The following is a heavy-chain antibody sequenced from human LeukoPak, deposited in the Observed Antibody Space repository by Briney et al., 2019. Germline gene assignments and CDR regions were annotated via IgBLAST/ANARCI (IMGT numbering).Heavy chain of an antibody. CDR3: AREGANPRLSGDCPDY. Sequence: GGSLRLSCAASGSTFSSYWMHWVRQAPGKGLVWVSRINSDGSSTGYADSVKGRFTISRDNAKNTLYLQMNSLRAEDTAVYYCAREGANPRLSGDCPDYWGQGTLVTVSS. D-gene: IGHD2-21*02. CDR1: GSTFSSYW. CDR2: INSDGSST. J-gene: IGHJ4*02. V-gene: IGHV3-74*01.